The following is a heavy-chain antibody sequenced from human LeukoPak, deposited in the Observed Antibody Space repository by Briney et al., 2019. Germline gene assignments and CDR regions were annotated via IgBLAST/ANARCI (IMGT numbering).Heavy chain of an antibody. CDR1: GFTFSSHG. V-gene: IGHV3-30*02. Sequence: GGSLRLSCAASGFTFSSHGMHWVRQAPGKGLEWVAFIRSDGGNKYYADSVKGRFTISRDNSKNTLYLQMNSLRTEDTAVYYCANLVVPGCIPDYWGQGTLVTVSS. J-gene: IGHJ4*02. D-gene: IGHD2-2*02. CDR2: IRSDGGNK. CDR3: ANLVVPGCIPDY.